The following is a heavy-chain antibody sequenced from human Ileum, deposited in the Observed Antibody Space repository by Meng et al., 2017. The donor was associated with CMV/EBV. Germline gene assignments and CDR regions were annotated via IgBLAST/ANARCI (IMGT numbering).Heavy chain of an antibody. CDR1: DGSISSYY. D-gene: IGHD2-2*01. CDR2: IHTSGTT. J-gene: IGHJ4*02. CDR3: AREKSSCTSSTCYGVDS. V-gene: IGHV4-4*07. Sequence: QVQLQCVGAGLVKPSETLSLTCTVSDGSISSYYWSWIRQSAGNGLEWIGRIHTSGTTNYNPSLKSRVTLSLDTSKDQFSLKLTSVTAADTAVYYCAREKSSCTSSTCYGVDSWGQGTLVTVSS.